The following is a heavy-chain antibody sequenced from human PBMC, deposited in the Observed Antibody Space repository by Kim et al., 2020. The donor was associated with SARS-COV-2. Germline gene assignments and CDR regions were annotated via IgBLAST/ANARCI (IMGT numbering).Heavy chain of an antibody. J-gene: IGHJ4*02. Sequence: YNPSLKSRVTISVDTSKNQFSLKLSSVTAADTAVYYCARHPSPRFLGLPRWGQGTLVTVSS. D-gene: IGHD3-3*01. V-gene: IGHV4-59*08. CDR3: ARHPSPRFLGLPR.